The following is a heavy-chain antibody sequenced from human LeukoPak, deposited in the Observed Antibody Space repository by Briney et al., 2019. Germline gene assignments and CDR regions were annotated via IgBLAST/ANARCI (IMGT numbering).Heavy chain of an antibody. CDR3: ARATPYGDYGDY. CDR2: ISSSSSYI. D-gene: IGHD4-17*01. J-gene: IGHJ4*02. Sequence: PGGSLRLSCAASGFTFSSYSMNWVRQAPGKGLEWVSSISSSSSYIYYADSVKGRFTISRDNAKNSLYLQMNSLRAEDTAVYYCARATPYGDYGDYWGQGTLVTVSS. V-gene: IGHV3-21*01. CDR1: GFTFSSYS.